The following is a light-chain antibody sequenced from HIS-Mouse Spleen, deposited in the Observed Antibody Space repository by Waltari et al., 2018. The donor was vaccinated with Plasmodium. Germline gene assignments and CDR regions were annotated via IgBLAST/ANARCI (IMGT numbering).Light chain of an antibody. V-gene: IGLV5-37*01. Sequence: QPVLTQPPSSSASPGESARLTCTLPSDINVGSYNIYWYQQKQGSPPRYLLYYYSDSDKGQGSGVPSRFSGSKDASANTGILLISVLQSEDEADYYCMIWPSNASGVFGGGTKLTVL. CDR1: SDINVGSYN. J-gene: IGLJ3*02. CDR2: YYSDSDK. CDR3: MIWPSNASGV.